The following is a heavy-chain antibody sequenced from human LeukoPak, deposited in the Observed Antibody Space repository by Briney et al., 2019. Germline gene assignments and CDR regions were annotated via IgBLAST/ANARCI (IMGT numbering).Heavy chain of an antibody. CDR1: SGSISGYY. D-gene: IGHD3-3*01. J-gene: IGHJ6*01. Sequence: PSETLSLTCTVSSGSISGYYWTWIRQPAGKGLEWIGRIYSSGTTNNNPSLESRVTMSLDTSKNQFSLRLSSVTAADTAVYYCARDGEGYYYYGMDVWGQGTTVTVSS. CDR2: IYSSGTT. V-gene: IGHV4-4*07. CDR3: ARDGEGYYYYGMDV.